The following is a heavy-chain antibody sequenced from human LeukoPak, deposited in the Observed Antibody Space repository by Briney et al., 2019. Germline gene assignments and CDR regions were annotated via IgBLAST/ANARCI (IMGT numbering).Heavy chain of an antibody. D-gene: IGHD2-21*02. CDR1: GFSFSTYE. CDR2: ISTSGSSV. J-gene: IGHJ4*02. V-gene: IGHV3-48*03. Sequence: GGSLRLSCVASGFSFSTYEMNWVRQAPGKGLEWVAYISTSGSSVYYADSLKGRFTVSRDNAKSSLFLQVGSLTVADTAVYYCARVGREVTTGYFDDWGQGTLVAVSS. CDR3: ARVGREVTTGYFDD.